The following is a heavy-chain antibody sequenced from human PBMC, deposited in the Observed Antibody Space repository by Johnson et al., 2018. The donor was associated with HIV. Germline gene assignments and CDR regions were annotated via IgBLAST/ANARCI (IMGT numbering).Heavy chain of an antibody. D-gene: IGHD5-12*01. V-gene: IGHV3-30*04. J-gene: IGHJ3*01. Sequence: QEKLVESGGGVVQPGRSLRLSCAASGFTFSSYGVHWLRQTPGKGLEWVAVISYDGSKKYYADSVKGRFSISRDNSENTVYLQMDSLTPEDTAVYYCARYPIRDDAFDVWGQGTMVTVSS. CDR2: ISYDGSKK. CDR1: GFTFSSYG. CDR3: ARYPIRDDAFDV.